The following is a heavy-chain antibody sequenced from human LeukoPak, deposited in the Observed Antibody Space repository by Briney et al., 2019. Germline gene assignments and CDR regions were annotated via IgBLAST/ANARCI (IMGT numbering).Heavy chain of an antibody. J-gene: IGHJ1*01. Sequence: PGRSLRLSCAASGFTFSTFAMHWVRQAPGKGLEWVAVISNDGGNKHHADSVRGRLTISRDNSKNTLYLQMNSLRPEDSAVYYCAKDTSSWYYRYFQHWGQGILVTVSS. CDR3: AKDTSSWYYRYFQH. CDR2: ISNDGGNK. D-gene: IGHD6-13*01. CDR1: GFTFSTFA. V-gene: IGHV3-30*18.